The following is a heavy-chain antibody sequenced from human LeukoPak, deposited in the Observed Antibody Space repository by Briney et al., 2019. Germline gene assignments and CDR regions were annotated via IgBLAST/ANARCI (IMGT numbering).Heavy chain of an antibody. CDR2: IFSNDEK. Sequence: ESGPTLLHPTATLTLTCTVSGLSPHKARLGISWIRRPPVKALEWLAHIFSNDEKSYSPSLKTRLTISKDTSKSQVVLSMTNMDPVDTGTYFCARLYFGESFYDYWGHGTLVSVSS. CDR1: GLSPHKARLG. D-gene: IGHD3-10*01. J-gene: IGHJ4*01. V-gene: IGHV2-26*01. CDR3: ARLYFGESFYDY.